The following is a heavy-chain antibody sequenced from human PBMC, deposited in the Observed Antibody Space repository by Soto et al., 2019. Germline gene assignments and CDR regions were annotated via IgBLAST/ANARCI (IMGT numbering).Heavy chain of an antibody. CDR3: AREVSPNSRDWYTVLVRWFDP. Sequence: QVQLQQSGPGLVKPSQTLSLTCTVSDSSISSSDYYWSWIRQHPGKGLEWIGYIYYSGSGYYNRSLKSRDTRSADTSTSQFSPQVTSVTAADTAVYYCAREVSPNSRDWYTVLVRWFDPWGQGTLVTVSS. V-gene: IGHV4-31*03. CDR1: DSSISSSDYY. J-gene: IGHJ5*02. CDR2: IYYSGSG. D-gene: IGHD6-19*01.